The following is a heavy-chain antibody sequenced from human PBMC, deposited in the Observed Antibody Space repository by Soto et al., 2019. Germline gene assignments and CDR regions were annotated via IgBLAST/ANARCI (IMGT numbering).Heavy chain of an antibody. CDR1: GFTFSSYA. Sequence: GGSLRLSCAASGFTFSSYAMSWVRQAPGKGLEWVSAISGSGGSTYYADSVKGRFTISRDNSKNTLYLQMISLRAEDTAVYYCAKDEDYCSSTSCYYYYYMDVWGKGTTVTVSS. D-gene: IGHD2-2*01. V-gene: IGHV3-23*01. J-gene: IGHJ6*03. CDR3: AKDEDYCSSTSCYYYYYMDV. CDR2: ISGSGGST.